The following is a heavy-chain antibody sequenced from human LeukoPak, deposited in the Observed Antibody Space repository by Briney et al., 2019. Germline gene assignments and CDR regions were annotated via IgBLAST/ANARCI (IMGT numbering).Heavy chain of an antibody. CDR2: ITPNSGGT. D-gene: IGHD3-3*01. J-gene: IGHJ4*02. Sequence: GASVKVSCKASGYTFTGYYIHWVRQAPGQGLEWMGWITPNSGGTNYAQKFQGRVTMTRDTSITTAYMELTSLRSDDTAVYYCALYDFWSGYPDYWGQGTLSPSPQ. CDR1: GYTFTGYY. CDR3: ALYDFWSGYPDY. V-gene: IGHV1-2*02.